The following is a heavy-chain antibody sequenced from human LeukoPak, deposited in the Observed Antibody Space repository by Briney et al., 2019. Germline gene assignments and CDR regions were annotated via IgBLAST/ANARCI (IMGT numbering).Heavy chain of an antibody. CDR2: ISSSGSTI. CDR1: GFTFSSYE. Sequence: GGSLRLSCAASGFTFSSYEMNWVRQAPGKGLEWVSYISSSGSTIYYADSVKARFTISRDNAKNSLYLQMNSLRAEDTAVYYCARSYRGSGTPDYWGQGTLVTVSS. V-gene: IGHV3-48*03. D-gene: IGHD3-10*01. CDR3: ARSYRGSGTPDY. J-gene: IGHJ4*02.